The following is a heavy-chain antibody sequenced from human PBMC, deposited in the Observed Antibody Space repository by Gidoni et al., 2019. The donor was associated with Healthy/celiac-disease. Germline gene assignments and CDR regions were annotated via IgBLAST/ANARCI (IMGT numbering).Heavy chain of an antibody. D-gene: IGHD2-2*01. CDR2: ISYDGSNK. V-gene: IGHV3-30*18. CDR3: AKVKEVVPRVRYYYYGMDV. CDR1: GFTFSSYG. J-gene: IGHJ6*02. Sequence: QVQLVESGGGVVQPGRSLRLSCPASGFTFSSYGMHWVRQAPGKGLEWVAVISYDGSNKYYADSVKGRFTISRDNSKNTLYLQMNSLRAEDTAVYYCAKVKEVVPRVRYYYYGMDVWGQGTTVTVSS.